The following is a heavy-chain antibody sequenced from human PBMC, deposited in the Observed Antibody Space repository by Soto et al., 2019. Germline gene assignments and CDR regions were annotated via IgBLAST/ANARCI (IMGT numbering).Heavy chain of an antibody. CDR1: GFTFSSYA. J-gene: IGHJ6*03. CDR3: ARATVTRTYYYYYYMDV. CDR2: ISSNGGST. Sequence: GGSLRLSCAASGFTFSSYAMHWVRQAPGKGLEYVSAISSNGGSTYYANSVKGRFTISRDNSKNTLYLQMGSLRAEDMAVYYCARATVTRTYYYYYYMDVWGKGTTVTVSS. V-gene: IGHV3-64*01. D-gene: IGHD4-17*01.